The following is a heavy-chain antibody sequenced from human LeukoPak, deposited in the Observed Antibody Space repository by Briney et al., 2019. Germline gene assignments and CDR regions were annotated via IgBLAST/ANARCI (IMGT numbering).Heavy chain of an antibody. CDR3: AARPGGDYYDSSGYYFDY. Sequence: GGSLRLSCAASGFTVSSNYMSWVRQAPGKGLEWVSAISGSGGSTYYADSVKGRFTIPRDNSKNTLYLQMNSLRAEDTAVYYCAARPGGDYYDSSGYYFDYWGQGTLVTVSS. CDR2: ISGSGGST. CDR1: GFTVSSNY. J-gene: IGHJ4*02. V-gene: IGHV3-23*01. D-gene: IGHD3-22*01.